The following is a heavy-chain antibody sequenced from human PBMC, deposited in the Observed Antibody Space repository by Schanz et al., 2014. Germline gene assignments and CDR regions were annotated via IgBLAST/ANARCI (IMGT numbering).Heavy chain of an antibody. CDR1: GYTFTSYD. CDR2: MNSKSGNT. D-gene: IGHD3-16*01. J-gene: IGHJ4*02. Sequence: QVQLVQSGAEVKKPGASVKVSCKASGYTFTSYDINWVRQATGQGLEWMGWMNSKSGNTGYAQRFQGRVTKTRNTTIATAYVELSSLRSGDAAVYYCTKGRTFGRWGQGTLVTVSS. V-gene: IGHV1-8*01. CDR3: TKGRTFGR.